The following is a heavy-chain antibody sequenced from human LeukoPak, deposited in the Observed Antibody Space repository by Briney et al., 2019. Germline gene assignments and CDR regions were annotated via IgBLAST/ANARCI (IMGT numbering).Heavy chain of an antibody. V-gene: IGHV4-30-2*01. CDR3: ARESVVPAARADY. Sequence: PSETLSLTCTVSGGSISSGGYYWSWIRQPPGKGLEWIGYIYHSGSTYYNPSLKSRVTISVDGSKNQFSLKLSSVTAADTAVYYCARESVVPAARADYWGQGTLVTVSS. J-gene: IGHJ4*02. CDR1: GGSISSGGYY. D-gene: IGHD2-2*01. CDR2: IYHSGST.